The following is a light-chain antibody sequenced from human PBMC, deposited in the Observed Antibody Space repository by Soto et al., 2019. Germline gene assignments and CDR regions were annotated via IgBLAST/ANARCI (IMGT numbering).Light chain of an antibody. CDR2: EVS. V-gene: IGLV2-14*01. J-gene: IGLJ1*01. CDR3: FSYTSSGTYV. Sequence: LAQPASVSGSPGHSITISCTGTSSDVGNYKYVSWYQQHPGKAPKLMIYEVSNRPSGVSNRFSGSKSGNTASLTISGLQAEDETDYYCFSYTSSGTYVSGTGTKVTVL. CDR1: SSDVGNYKY.